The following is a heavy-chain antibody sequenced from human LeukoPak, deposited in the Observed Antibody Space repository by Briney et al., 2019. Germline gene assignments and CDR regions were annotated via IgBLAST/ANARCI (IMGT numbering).Heavy chain of an antibody. Sequence: GASVKVSCKASGYTFTSYGISWVRQAPGQGLEWMGWISAYNGNTNYAQKLQGRVTMTTDTSTSTAYMELRSLRSDDTAVYYCAREPWDSIGYYGVDYWGQGTLVTVSS. J-gene: IGHJ4*02. CDR1: GYTFTSYG. CDR3: AREPWDSIGYYGVDY. D-gene: IGHD3-22*01. V-gene: IGHV1-18*01. CDR2: ISAYNGNT.